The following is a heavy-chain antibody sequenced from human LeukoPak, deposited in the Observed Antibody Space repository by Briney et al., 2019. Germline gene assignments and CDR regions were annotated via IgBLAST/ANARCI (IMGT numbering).Heavy chain of an antibody. D-gene: IGHD6-19*01. CDR1: GFTFSSYA. CDR3: AKNTYVGLGYSSGWFDY. V-gene: IGHV3-23*01. CDR2: ISGSGGST. Sequence: GGSLRLSCAASGFTFSSYAMSWVRQAPGKGLEWVSVISGSGGSTYYADSVKGRFTISRDNSKNTLYLQMNSLRVEDTAVYYCAKNTYVGLGYSSGWFDYWGQGTLVTVSS. J-gene: IGHJ4*02.